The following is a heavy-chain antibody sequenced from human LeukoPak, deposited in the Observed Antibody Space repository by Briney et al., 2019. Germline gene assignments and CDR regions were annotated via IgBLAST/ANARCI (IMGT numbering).Heavy chain of an antibody. CDR1: GGSFSDYY. V-gene: IGHV4-34*01. D-gene: IGHD3-22*01. J-gene: IGHJ1*01. CDR2: INHSGST. Sequence: PSETLSLTCAVYGGSFSDYYGSWIRQPPGKGLEWIGEINHSGSTNYNPSLKSRVTISADTSKNQFSLKLSSVTAADTAVYYCAYSSGYQQHWGQGTLVTVSS. CDR3: AYSSGYQQH.